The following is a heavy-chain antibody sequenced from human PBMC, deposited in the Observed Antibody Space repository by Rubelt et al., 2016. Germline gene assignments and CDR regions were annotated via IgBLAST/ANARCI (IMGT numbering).Heavy chain of an antibody. V-gene: IGHV4-59*08. Sequence: QVQLQESGPGLVKPSETLSLTCTVSGGSINSYYWSWIRQPPGKGLEWIGHIYYSGSTHYNPSLKVRVTISVDASKNQCSLKLNSVTAADTAVYYCARRLGRGYGMDVWGQGTTFTVSS. CDR3: ARRLGRGYGMDV. CDR2: IYYSGST. CDR1: GGSINSYY. D-gene: IGHD4-11*01. J-gene: IGHJ6*02.